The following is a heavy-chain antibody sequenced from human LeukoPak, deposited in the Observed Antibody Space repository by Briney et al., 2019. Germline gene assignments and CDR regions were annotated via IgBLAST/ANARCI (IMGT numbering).Heavy chain of an antibody. Sequence: QAGGSLRLSCAASGFTLTNYAMSWVRQAPGKGLEWVSGVSGSSGSTDYADSVKGRFTISRDNSKNTLYLQMNGLRAEDTAIYYCAKAVEILTPHDHWGQGTLVTVST. CDR1: GFTLTNYA. CDR2: VSGSSGST. D-gene: IGHD3-9*01. J-gene: IGHJ5*02. CDR3: AKAVEILTPHDH. V-gene: IGHV3-23*01.